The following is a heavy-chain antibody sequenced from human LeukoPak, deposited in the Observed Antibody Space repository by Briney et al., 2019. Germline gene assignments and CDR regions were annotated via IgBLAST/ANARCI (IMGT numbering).Heavy chain of an antibody. J-gene: IGHJ4*02. D-gene: IGHD3-10*01. V-gene: IGHV3-33*01. CDR2: IWYDGSNK. CDR3: ARVSHYYYGSGSPDY. CDR1: GFTFSSYC. Sequence: PWETLTLSCAVSGFTFSSYCMRWVRQPPGKGLQWVGFIWYDGSNKYYADSVKGRFTISRDNSKNPLYLQMNSLRAEDTAVYYCARVSHYYYGSGSPDYWGQGTLVTVSS.